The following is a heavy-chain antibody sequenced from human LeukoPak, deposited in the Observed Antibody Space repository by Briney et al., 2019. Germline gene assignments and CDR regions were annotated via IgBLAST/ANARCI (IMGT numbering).Heavy chain of an antibody. CDR2: IAWNTGNT. CDR3: AKDMNSYGSGSSYNPWGPFDS. J-gene: IGHJ4*02. CDR1: GFTFSSYA. V-gene: IGHV3-9*01. Sequence: SLRLSCAASGFTFSSYAMSWVRQAPGKGLEWVSGIAWNTGNTGYADSVKGRFTISRDNAENSLYLQMNSLRAEDTALYYCAKDMNSYGSGSSYNPWGPFDSWGQGTLVTVSS. D-gene: IGHD3-10*01.